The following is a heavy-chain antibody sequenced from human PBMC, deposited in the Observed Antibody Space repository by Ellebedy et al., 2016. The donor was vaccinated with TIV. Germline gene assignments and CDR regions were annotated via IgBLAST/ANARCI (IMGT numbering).Heavy chain of an antibody. V-gene: IGHV3-30*03. CDR1: GFTFSSYG. D-gene: IGHD3-10*01. Sequence: GGSLRLXXAASGFTFSSYGMHWVRQAPGKGLEWVAVISYDGSNKYYADSVKGRFTISRDNSKNTLYLQMNSLSAEDTAVYYCAREIQWFGELLYYYYYGMDVWGQGTTVTVSS. CDR2: ISYDGSNK. CDR3: AREIQWFGELLYYYYYGMDV. J-gene: IGHJ6*02.